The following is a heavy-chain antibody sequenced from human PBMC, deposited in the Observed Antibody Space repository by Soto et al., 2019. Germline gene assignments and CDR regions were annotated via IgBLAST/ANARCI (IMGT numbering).Heavy chain of an antibody. CDR3: AREAYSSGWPSIYGLDV. V-gene: IGHV1-2*02. J-gene: IGHJ6*02. CDR2: IGPESGAT. CDR1: GYTFTGHY. Sequence: ASVKVSCKASGYTFTGHYIHWVRQAPEQGPEWMGEIGPESGATRYAQRFQGRVTMTRDMSITTVYMELNNLSPDDSAVYFCAREAYSSGWPSIYGLDVWGPGTTVTVSS. D-gene: IGHD6-19*01.